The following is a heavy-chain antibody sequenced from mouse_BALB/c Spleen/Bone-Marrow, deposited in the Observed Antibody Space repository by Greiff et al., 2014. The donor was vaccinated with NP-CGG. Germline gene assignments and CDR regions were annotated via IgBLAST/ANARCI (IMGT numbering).Heavy chain of an antibody. CDR3: AREYYGSSGYFDV. CDR1: GYTFTSYW. D-gene: IGHD1-1*01. Sequence: VQLQQSGAELAKPGASVKMSCKASGYTFTSYWMHWVKQRPGQGLEWIGYINPSTGYTEYNQKFKDKATLTADKSSSTAYMRLSSLTSEDSAGYYCAREYYGSSGYFDVWGAGTTVTVSS. V-gene: IGHV1-7*01. J-gene: IGHJ1*01. CDR2: INPSTGYT.